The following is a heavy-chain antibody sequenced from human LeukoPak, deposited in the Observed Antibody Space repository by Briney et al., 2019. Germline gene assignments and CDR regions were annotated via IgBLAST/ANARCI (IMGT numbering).Heavy chain of an antibody. CDR1: GYFISNDYC. CDR3: ARQVRTTVHFDP. D-gene: IGHD4-17*01. J-gene: IGHJ5*02. CDR2: IRQSGST. Sequence: SETLSLTCTVSGYFISNDYCWGWIRQPPGKGLEWIGSIRQSGSTYYNPSLKSRVTISLDTSKNQFSLKLSSVTAADTAVYFCARQVRTTVHFDPWGQGTLVTVSS. V-gene: IGHV4-38-2*02.